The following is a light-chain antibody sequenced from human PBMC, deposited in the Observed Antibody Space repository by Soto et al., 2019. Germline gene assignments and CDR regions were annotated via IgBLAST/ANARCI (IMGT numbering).Light chain of an antibody. Sequence: TQSPATLSVSPGESANLYCRASQSVSSHLAWYQQKPCQAPRLLIYGASTRATGSPARFSGSGSGTDFTLTISSLEPEDFAVYYCQQRSNWPITFGQGTRLEIK. J-gene: IGKJ5*01. V-gene: IGKV3-11*01. CDR3: QQRSNWPIT. CDR1: QSVSSH. CDR2: GAS.